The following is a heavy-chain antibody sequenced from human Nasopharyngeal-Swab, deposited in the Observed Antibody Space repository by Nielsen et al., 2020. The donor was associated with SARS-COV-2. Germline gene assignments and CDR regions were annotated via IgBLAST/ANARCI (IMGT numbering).Heavy chain of an antibody. V-gene: IGHV1-2*02. CDR1: GYTFTGYY. D-gene: IGHD7-27*01. J-gene: IGHJ3*02. Sequence: ASVKVSCKASGYTFTGYYMHWVRQAPGQGLEWMGWINPNSGGTNYAQKFQGRVTMTGDTSISTAYMELSRLRSDDTAVYYCARDDLTAYDAFDIWGQGTMVTVSS. CDR2: INPNSGGT. CDR3: ARDDLTAYDAFDI.